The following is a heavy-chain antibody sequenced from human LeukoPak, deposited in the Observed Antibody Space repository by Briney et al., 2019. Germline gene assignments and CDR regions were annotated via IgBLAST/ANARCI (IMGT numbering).Heavy chain of an antibody. CDR1: GFTLSTNA. Sequence: GGSLRLSCLTSGFTLSTNAMSWVRQAPGKGLEWISGISGSGASAYYADSVKGRFTISRDDSRNTLYLQMNSLRGDDTAVYYCAKDVGKWESLHFFDYWGQGTLVTVSS. V-gene: IGHV3-23*01. J-gene: IGHJ4*02. CDR2: ISGSGASA. CDR3: AKDVGKWESLHFFDY. D-gene: IGHD1-26*01.